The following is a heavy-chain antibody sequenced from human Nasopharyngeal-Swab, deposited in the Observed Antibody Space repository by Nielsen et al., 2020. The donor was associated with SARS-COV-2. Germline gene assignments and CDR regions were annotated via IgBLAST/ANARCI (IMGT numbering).Heavy chain of an antibody. CDR2: IAHDASNE. Sequence: LSLTCAASGFTFSSLGMHWVRQAPGKGLEWVAFIAHDASNEYYGDSVKGRFSISRDSSKNTLYLQMDSLRGEDTAVYYCARDAPAHYGAFYWGRGTLVTVSS. CDR1: GFTFSSLG. J-gene: IGHJ4*02. CDR3: ARDAPAHYGAFY. V-gene: IGHV3-30*03. D-gene: IGHD4-17*01.